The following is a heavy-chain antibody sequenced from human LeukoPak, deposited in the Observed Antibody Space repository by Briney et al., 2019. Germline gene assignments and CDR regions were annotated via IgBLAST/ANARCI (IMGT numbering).Heavy chain of an antibody. CDR3: VKDQGSFGEGCFDY. CDR1: GFTFSSYT. Sequence: GGSLRLSCSVSGFTFSSYTMHWVRQAPGKGLEYVSSININGGKTYYADSVKGRFTISRDNSKNTLYLQMSSLRAEDTAVYYCVKDQGSFGEGCFDYWGQGTLVTVSS. J-gene: IGHJ4*02. CDR2: ININGGKT. D-gene: IGHD3-10*01. V-gene: IGHV3-64D*09.